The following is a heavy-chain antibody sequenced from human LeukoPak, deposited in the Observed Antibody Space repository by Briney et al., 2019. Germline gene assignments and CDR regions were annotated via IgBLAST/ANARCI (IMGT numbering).Heavy chain of an antibody. CDR2: IYYSGST. CDR1: GGSISNY. J-gene: IGHJ4*02. D-gene: IGHD6-13*01. CDR3: ARGGIAAAADFDY. Sequence: SETLSLTCTVSGGSISNYWNWIRQPPGKGLEWIGYIYYSGSTNYNPSLKSRVTISVDTSKNQFSLKLSSVTAADTAVYYCARGGIAAAADFDYWGQGTLVTVSS. V-gene: IGHV4-59*12.